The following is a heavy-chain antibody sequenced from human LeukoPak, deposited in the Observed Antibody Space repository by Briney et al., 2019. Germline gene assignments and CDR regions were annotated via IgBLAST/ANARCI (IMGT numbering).Heavy chain of an antibody. CDR1: GYTFTGYY. Sequence: ASVKVSCKASGYTFTGYYMHWVRQAPGHGLEWRGWINPNSGGTNYAQKMQGRVTMTRETSISTAYMELSRLRSDDTAVYYCARAGRDIAAAGIWGQGTLVTVSS. CDR3: ARAGRDIAAAGI. J-gene: IGHJ4*02. V-gene: IGHV1-2*02. D-gene: IGHD6-13*01. CDR2: INPNSGGT.